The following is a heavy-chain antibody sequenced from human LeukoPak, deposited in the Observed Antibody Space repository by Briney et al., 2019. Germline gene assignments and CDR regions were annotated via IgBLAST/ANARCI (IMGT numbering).Heavy chain of an antibody. V-gene: IGHV4-39*01. CDR2: IYYSGST. J-gene: IGHJ4*02. D-gene: IGHD2-2*03. Sequence: PSETLSLTCTVSGGSISSSSYYWGWIRQPPGKGLEWIGSIYYSGSTYYNPSLKSRVTISVDTSKNQFSLKLSSVTAADTAVYYCARVDIVVVPAGTFDYWGQGTLVTVSS. CDR1: GGSISSSSYY. CDR3: ARVDIVVVPAGTFDY.